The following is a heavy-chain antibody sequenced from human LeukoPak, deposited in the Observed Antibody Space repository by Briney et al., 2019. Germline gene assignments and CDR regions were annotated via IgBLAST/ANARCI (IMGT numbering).Heavy chain of an antibody. CDR3: ARRSRSNWFDP. Sequence: PGGSLRLSCAASGFTFSSYAMHWVRQAPGKGLEYVSAISSNGGSTYYANSVKGRFTISRDNSKNTLYLQMGSLRAEDMAVYYCARRSRSNWFDPWGQGTLVTVSS. V-gene: IGHV3-64*01. CDR1: GFTFSSYA. D-gene: IGHD2-2*01. CDR2: ISSNGGST. J-gene: IGHJ5*02.